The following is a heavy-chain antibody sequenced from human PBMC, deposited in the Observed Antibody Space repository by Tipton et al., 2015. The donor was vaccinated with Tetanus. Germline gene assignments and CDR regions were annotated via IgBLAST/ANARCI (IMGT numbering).Heavy chain of an antibody. CDR2: IYYSGST. CDR1: GGSISSSSYY. CDR3: ARQRRSDIVARKDAFDI. Sequence: TLSLTCTVSGGSISSSSYYWGWIRQPPGKGLEWIGSIYYSGSTYYNPSLKSRVTISVDTSKNQFSLKLSSVTAADTAVYYCARQRRSDIVARKDAFDIWGQGTMVTVSS. D-gene: IGHD5-12*01. V-gene: IGHV4-39*01. J-gene: IGHJ3*02.